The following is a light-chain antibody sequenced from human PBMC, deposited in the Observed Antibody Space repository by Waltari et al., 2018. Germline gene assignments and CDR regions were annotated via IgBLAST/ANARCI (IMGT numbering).Light chain of an antibody. J-gene: IGKJ5*01. CDR3: QQFDTFPLT. Sequence: DIQMTQSPSSVSASVGDRVTITCRASQAISSWLAWYQHKPGKAPKLLIYAASSLQSGVPSRFSGSGFGTDFTLTISSLQPEDFATYFCQQFDTFPLTFGQGTRLEIK. CDR1: QAISSW. CDR2: AAS. V-gene: IGKV1-12*01.